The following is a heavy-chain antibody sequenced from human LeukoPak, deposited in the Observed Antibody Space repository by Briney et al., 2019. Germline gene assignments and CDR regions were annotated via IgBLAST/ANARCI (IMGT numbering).Heavy chain of an antibody. D-gene: IGHD3-10*01. CDR3: ARGPYRSAIRGAYES. CDR2: INHRGST. V-gene: IGHV4-34*01. CDR1: GGSFSGFY. J-gene: IGHJ5*02. Sequence: PSETLSLTCTVYGGSFSGFYWSWIRQPPGKGLESIGEINHRGSTSYHPSLKSRVSISLDTSKNHVSLNLYSLTAADTAVYYCARGPYRSAIRGAYESWGQGTLVTVSS.